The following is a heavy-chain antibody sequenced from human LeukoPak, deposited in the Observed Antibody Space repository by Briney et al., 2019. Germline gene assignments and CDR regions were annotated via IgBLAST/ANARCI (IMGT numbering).Heavy chain of an antibody. Sequence: PGGSLRLSCAASGFTFTSYAMSWVRQAPGKGLEWVSAISGSGGSTYYADSVKGRFTISRDNSKNTLYLQMNSLRAEDTAVYYCAKGRRALWFGELTHAFDIWGQGTMVTVSS. D-gene: IGHD3-10*01. CDR1: GFTFTSYA. J-gene: IGHJ3*02. CDR2: ISGSGGST. CDR3: AKGRRALWFGELTHAFDI. V-gene: IGHV3-23*01.